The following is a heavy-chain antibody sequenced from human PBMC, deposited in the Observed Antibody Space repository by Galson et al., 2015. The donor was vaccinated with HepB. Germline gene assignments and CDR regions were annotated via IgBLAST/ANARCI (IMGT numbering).Heavy chain of an antibody. V-gene: IGHV3-23*01. CDR3: ARGRSASCYDALDI. Sequence: SLRLSCAASGLTFSSSAMSWVRQVPGRGLEWVSCISGDGDSTYYADSVKGHFTISRDSSKSTLYLQMNSLRVEDTAEYHCARGRSASCYDALDIWGRGTMVTVSS. CDR1: GLTFSSSA. J-gene: IGHJ3*02. CDR2: ISGDGDST. D-gene: IGHD2-2*01.